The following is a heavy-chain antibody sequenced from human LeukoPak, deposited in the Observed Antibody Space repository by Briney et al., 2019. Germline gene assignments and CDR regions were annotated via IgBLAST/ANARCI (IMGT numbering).Heavy chain of an antibody. CDR2: IYYSGST. V-gene: IGHV4-59*01. Sequence: SETLSLTCTVSGGSISSYYWSWIRQPPGKGLEWIGYIYYSGSTNYNPSLKSRVTISVDTSKNQFSLKLSSVTAADTAVYYCARGRVGANWFDPWGQGTLVTVSS. J-gene: IGHJ5*02. CDR3: ARGRVGANWFDP. CDR1: GGSISSYY. D-gene: IGHD1-26*01.